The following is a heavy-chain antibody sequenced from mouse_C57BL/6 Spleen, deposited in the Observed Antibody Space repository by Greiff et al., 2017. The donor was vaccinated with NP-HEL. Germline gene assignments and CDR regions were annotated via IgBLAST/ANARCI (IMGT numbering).Heavy chain of an antibody. CDR2: IDPETGGT. V-gene: IGHV1-15*01. D-gene: IGHD1-1*01. CDR1: GYTFTDYE. CDR3: TRGAYYGSSYGY. J-gene: IGHJ2*01. Sequence: LVESGAELVRPGASVTLSCKASGYTFTDYEMHWVKQTPVHGLEWIGAIDPETGGTAYNQKFKGKAILTADKSSSTAYMELRSLTSEDSAVYYCTRGAYYGSSYGYWGQGTTLTVSS.